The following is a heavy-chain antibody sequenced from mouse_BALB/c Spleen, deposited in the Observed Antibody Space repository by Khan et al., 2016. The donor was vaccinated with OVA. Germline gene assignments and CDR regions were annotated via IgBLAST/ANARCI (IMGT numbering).Heavy chain of an antibody. CDR3: AREAYRYDEYYFDY. Sequence: EVELVESGGGSVKPGGSLKLSCEVSGFTFSSYVMSWIRQTPEKRLEWVASISSSGSTYYPDSVKGRFTISRDNDRNVVYLQMSSMRSEEMAMYYCAREAYRYDEYYFDYWGQGTTLTVSS. J-gene: IGHJ2*01. D-gene: IGHD2-14*01. V-gene: IGHV5-6-5*01. CDR1: GFTFSSYV. CDR2: ISSSGST.